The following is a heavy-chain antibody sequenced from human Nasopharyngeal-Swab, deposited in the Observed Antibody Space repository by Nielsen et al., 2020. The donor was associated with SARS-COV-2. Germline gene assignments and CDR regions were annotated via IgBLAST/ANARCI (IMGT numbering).Heavy chain of an antibody. V-gene: IGHV3-30*18. J-gene: IGHJ4*02. CDR3: AKDYYGSGSYLGWLSGPEYYFDY. CDR1: GFTFSSYG. CDR2: ISYDGSNK. Sequence: GGSLRLSCAASGFTFSSYGMHWVRQAPGKGLEWVAVISYDGSNKYYADSVKGRSTISRDNSKNTLYLQMNSLRAEDTAVYYCAKDYYGSGSYLGWLSGPEYYFDYWGQGTLVTVSS. D-gene: IGHD3-10*01.